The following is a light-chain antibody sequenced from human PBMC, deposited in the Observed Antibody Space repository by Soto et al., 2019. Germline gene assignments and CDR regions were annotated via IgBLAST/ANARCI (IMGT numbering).Light chain of an antibody. CDR3: QAWDTTTGV. J-gene: IGLJ1*01. Sequence: SYELTQPPSVSVSPGQTASITCSGGRLGDKYAAWYQQRPGQSPVLVIYENYKRPSGIPERFSGSNSGNTATLTISETQAMDEADYYCQAWDTTTGVFGPGTKVTVL. CDR2: ENY. V-gene: IGLV3-1*01. CDR1: RLGDKY.